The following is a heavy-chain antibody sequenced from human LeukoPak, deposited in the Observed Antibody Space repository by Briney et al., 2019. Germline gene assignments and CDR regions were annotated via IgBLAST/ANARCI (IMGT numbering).Heavy chain of an antibody. CDR2: IYSCGST. J-gene: IGHJ4*02. CDR1: GFTVSSNY. V-gene: IGHV3-66*03. Sequence: GGSLRLSCAASGFTVSSNYMSWVRQAPGKGLEWVSVIYSCGSTYYADSVKGRFTISRDNSKNTLYLQMNSLRAEDTAVYYCVRGGTDILLEPPAIPFDYWGQGALVTVSS. CDR3: VRGGTDILLEPPAIPFDY. D-gene: IGHD2-8*01.